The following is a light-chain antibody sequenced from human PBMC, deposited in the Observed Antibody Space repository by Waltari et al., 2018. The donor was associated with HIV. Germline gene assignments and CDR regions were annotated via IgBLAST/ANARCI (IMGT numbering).Light chain of an antibody. J-gene: IGKJ1*01. CDR1: QSIDNW. CDR3: QQYYSYRS. V-gene: IGKV1-5*03. Sequence: DVQMTQSPSTLSASVGDRVPITCRASQSIDNWLAWYQQKPGKAPKLLIYRTSYLESGAPSRFGGSGSGTEFTLTISSLQPDDFATYYCQQYYSYRSFGQGTKLEIK. CDR2: RTS.